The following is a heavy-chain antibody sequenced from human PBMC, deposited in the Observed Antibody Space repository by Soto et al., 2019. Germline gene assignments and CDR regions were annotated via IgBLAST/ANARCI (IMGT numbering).Heavy chain of an antibody. J-gene: IGHJ6*02. V-gene: IGHV3-30-3*01. CDR3: ARDRKEYYYYYGMDV. Sequence: GGSLRLFCAASGFTFSSYAMHWVRQAPGKGLEWVAVISYDGSNKYYADSVKGRFTISRDNSKNTLYLQMNSLRAEDTAVYYCARDRKEYYYYYGMDVWGQGTTVTVSS. CDR2: ISYDGSNK. CDR1: GFTFSSYA.